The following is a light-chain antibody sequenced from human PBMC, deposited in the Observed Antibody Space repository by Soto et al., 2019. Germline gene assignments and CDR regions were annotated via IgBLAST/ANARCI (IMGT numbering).Light chain of an antibody. V-gene: IGLV1-40*01. CDR2: GNS. CDR3: QSYDSSLSGVV. CDR1: SSKIGAGYD. J-gene: IGLJ3*02. Sequence: QSVLTQPPSVSGAPGQRVTISCTGGSSKIGAGYDVHRYQQLPGAAPKRLLFGNSNRRPGVPDRFSGSKSGTSASLAITGLLAEDAADYYCQSYDSSLSGVVFGGGTKVTVL.